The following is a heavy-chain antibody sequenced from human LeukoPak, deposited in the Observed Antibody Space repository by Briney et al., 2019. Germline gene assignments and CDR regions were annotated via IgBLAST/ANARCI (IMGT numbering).Heavy chain of an antibody. V-gene: IGHV4-34*01. CDR1: SGSFSGYY. Sequence: SETLSLTCAVYSGSFSGYYWSWIRQPPGKGLEWIEEINHSGSTNYNPSLKSRVTISVDTSKNQFSLKLSSVTAADTAVYYCARGLYKLRYSSGGYYFDYWGQGTLVTVSS. CDR2: INHSGST. D-gene: IGHD6-19*01. CDR3: ARGLYKLRYSSGGYYFDY. J-gene: IGHJ4*02.